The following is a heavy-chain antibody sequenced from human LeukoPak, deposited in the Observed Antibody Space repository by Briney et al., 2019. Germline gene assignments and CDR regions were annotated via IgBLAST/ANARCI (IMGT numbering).Heavy chain of an antibody. CDR2: IASTGET. D-gene: IGHD3-16*01. V-gene: IGHV3-13*01. J-gene: IGHJ4*02. Sequence: GGSLRLSCAASGYRFNTSDMHWVRQGSGRGLEWVSSIASTGETYYAPSVKGRFTISRENAKNSLYLQMNSLRGGDTAIYHCVRGGEIGLDYWGQGTLVTVSS. CDR3: VRGGEIGLDY. CDR1: GYRFNTSD.